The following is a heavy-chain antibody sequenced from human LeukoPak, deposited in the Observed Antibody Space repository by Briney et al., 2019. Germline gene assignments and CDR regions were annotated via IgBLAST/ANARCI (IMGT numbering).Heavy chain of an antibody. CDR2: IWHDGSHK. CDR1: GFAFNTYA. Sequence: PGGSLRLSCAASGFAFNTYAMHWVRQAPGQGLEWVALIWHDGSHKFYSNSVRGQFTISRDNSKNTVDLQMNSLRVEDTAVYYCAKAASLTGYYFDNWGQGTLVIVSS. J-gene: IGHJ4*02. D-gene: IGHD3-9*01. V-gene: IGHV3-33*06. CDR3: AKAASLTGYYFDN.